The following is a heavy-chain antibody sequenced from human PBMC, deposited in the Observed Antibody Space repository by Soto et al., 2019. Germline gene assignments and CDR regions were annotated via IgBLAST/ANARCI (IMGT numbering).Heavy chain of an antibody. J-gene: IGHJ6*02. D-gene: IGHD4-17*01. CDR1: GGSISSSSYY. Sequence: SETLSLTCTVSGGSISSSSYYWGWIRQPPGKGLEWIGSIYYSGITYYNPSLKSRVTISVDTSKNQFSLKLSSVTAADTAVYYCARLRMTTVTTPYYYYGMDVWGQGTTVTVSS. V-gene: IGHV4-39*01. CDR2: IYYSGIT. CDR3: ARLRMTTVTTPYYYYGMDV.